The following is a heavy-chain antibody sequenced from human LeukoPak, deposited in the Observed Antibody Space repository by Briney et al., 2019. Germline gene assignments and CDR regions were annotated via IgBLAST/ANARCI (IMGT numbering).Heavy chain of an antibody. Sequence: GGSLRLSCAASGFTFDDYAMHWVRQAPGKGLEWVSVIYSGGSTYYADSVKGRFTISRDNSKNTLYLQMNSLRAEDTAVYYCAKDPEYGDCCWGQGTLVTVSS. D-gene: IGHD4-17*01. V-gene: IGHV3-23*03. CDR2: IYSGGST. CDR3: AKDPEYGDCC. J-gene: IGHJ4*02. CDR1: GFTFDDYA.